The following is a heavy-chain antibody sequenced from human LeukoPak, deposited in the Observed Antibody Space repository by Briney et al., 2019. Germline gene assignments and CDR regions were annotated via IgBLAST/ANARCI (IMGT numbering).Heavy chain of an antibody. CDR2: ISWNSGSI. CDR3: AKGSGYSSSWYYPDY. D-gene: IGHD6-13*01. Sequence: GRSLRLSCAASGFTFDDYAMHWVRQAPGKGLEWVSGISWNSGSIGYADSVKGRFTISRDNAKNSLYLQMNSLRAEDTAVYYCAKGSGYSSSWYYPDYWGQGTLVTVSS. CDR1: GFTFDDYA. V-gene: IGHV3-9*01. J-gene: IGHJ4*02.